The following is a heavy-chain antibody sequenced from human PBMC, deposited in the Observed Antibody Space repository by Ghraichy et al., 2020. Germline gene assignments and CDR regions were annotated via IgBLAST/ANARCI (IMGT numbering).Heavy chain of an antibody. D-gene: IGHD2-8*01. CDR3: AAAGILMDAVGGFDS. CDR1: GGTFSNFD. Sequence: KVSCKASGGTFSNFDFIWVRQAPGQGLEWMGGIITTFGTPDYAQNFQGRVTIAADESTSTVYMELSSLRSEDTAVYYCAAAGILMDAVGGFDSWGQGTLVTVSS. CDR2: IITTFGTP. J-gene: IGHJ5*01. V-gene: IGHV1-69*01.